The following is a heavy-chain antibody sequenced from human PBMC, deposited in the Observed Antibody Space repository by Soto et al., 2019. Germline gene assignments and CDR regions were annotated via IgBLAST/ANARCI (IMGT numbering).Heavy chain of an antibody. J-gene: IGHJ6*02. CDR3: TGVGATKGYYYGMDV. V-gene: IGHV3-73*01. CDR1: GFTFSGSA. Sequence: GGSLRLSCAASGFTFSGSAMHWVRQASGKGLEWVGRIRSKANSYATAYAASVKGRFTISRDDSKNTAYLQMNSLKTEDTAVYYCTGVGATKGYYYGMDVWGQGTTVTVS. CDR2: IRSKANSYAT. D-gene: IGHD1-26*01.